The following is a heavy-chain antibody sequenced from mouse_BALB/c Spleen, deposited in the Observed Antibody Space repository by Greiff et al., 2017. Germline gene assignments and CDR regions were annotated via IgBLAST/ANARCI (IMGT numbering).Heavy chain of an antibody. D-gene: IGHD2-2*01. J-gene: IGHJ3*01. CDR2: IYYSGTI. Sequence: EVKLQESGPGLVKPSQTVSLTCTVTGISITTGNYRWSWIRQFPGNKLEWIGYIYYSGTITYNPSLTSRTTITRDTSKNQFFLEMNSLTAEDTATYYCARDRGGYPFAYWGQGTLVTVSA. CDR3: ARDRGGYPFAY. V-gene: IGHV3-5*02. CDR1: GISITTGNYR.